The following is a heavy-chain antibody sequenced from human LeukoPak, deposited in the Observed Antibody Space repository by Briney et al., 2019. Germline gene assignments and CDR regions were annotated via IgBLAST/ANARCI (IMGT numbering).Heavy chain of an antibody. V-gene: IGHV1-3*01. J-gene: IGHJ4*02. CDR2: INAGNGNT. CDR3: ARFACSGGSCYLGFDY. Sequence: ASVKVSCKASGYTFTSYAMHWVRQAPGQRLEWMGWINAGNGNTKYSQKFQGRVTITRDTSASTAYMELSSLRSEDTAVYYCARFACSGGSCYLGFDYWGQGTLVTVSS. CDR1: GYTFTSYA. D-gene: IGHD2-15*01.